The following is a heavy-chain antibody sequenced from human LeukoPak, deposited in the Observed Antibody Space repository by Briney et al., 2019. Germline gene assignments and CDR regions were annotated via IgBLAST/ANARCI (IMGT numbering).Heavy chain of an antibody. CDR2: INHSGST. CDR3: ARAPIAGSGAFDI. CDR1: GGSFSGYY. J-gene: IGHJ3*02. Sequence: SETLSLTCAVYGGSFSGYYWSWIRQPPGKGPEWIGEINHSGSTNYNPSLKSRVTISVDTSKNQFSLKLSSVTAADTAVYYCARAPIAGSGAFDIWGQGTMVTVSS. D-gene: IGHD6-13*01. V-gene: IGHV4-34*01.